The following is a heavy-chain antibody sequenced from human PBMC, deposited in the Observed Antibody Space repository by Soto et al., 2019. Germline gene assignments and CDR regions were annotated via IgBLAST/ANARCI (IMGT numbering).Heavy chain of an antibody. J-gene: IGHJ4*02. D-gene: IGHD3-3*01. CDR3: ARGSGVVTHDY. CDR1: GFTFSSYE. Sequence: EVQLVESGGGLVQPGGSLRLSCAASGFTFSSYEMNWVRQAPGKGLEWVSYISSSGSTIYYADSVKGRFTISRDHAKNSLYLQMNSLRAEDTAVYYCARGSGVVTHDYWGQGTLVTVSS. CDR2: ISSSGSTI. V-gene: IGHV3-48*03.